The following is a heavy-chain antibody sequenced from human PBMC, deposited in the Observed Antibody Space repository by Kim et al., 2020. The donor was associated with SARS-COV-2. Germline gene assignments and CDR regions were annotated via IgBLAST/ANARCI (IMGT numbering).Heavy chain of an antibody. V-gene: IGHV3-30*04. J-gene: IGHJ6*02. CDR1: GFTFSSYA. CDR3: ARDFMVRTSPRGMDV. CDR2: ISYDGSNK. Sequence: GGSLRLSCAASGFTFSSYAMHWVRQAPGKGLEWVAVISYDGSNKYYADSVKGRFTISRDNSKNTLYLQMNSLRAEDTAVYYCARDFMVRTSPRGMDVWGQETTVTVSS. D-gene: IGHD3-10*01.